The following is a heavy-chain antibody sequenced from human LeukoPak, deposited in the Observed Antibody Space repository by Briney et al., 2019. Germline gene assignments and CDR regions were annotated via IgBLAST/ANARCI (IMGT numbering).Heavy chain of an antibody. CDR1: GGSFTNYY. Sequence: ASETLSLTCGVYGGSFTNYYWSWIRQPPGKGLEWIGEIDHSGITNYNSSLKSRVTISGDTSKNQFSLNLTSVTAADTAIYYCARRPRGGVPAAYNWSDPWGQGTLVSVSS. J-gene: IGHJ5*02. D-gene: IGHD6-13*01. CDR3: ARRPRGGVPAAYNWSDP. V-gene: IGHV4-34*01. CDR2: IDHSGIT.